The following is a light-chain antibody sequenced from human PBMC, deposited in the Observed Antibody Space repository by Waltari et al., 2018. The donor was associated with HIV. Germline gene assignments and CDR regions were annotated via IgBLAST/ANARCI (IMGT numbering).Light chain of an antibody. CDR2: NDN. Sequence: QSVLTQPPSASGTPGHRVTISCSGSNSNIGSNTVNWYQQLPGTAPRLLIFNDNQRPSGVPDRFSGSKSDTSASLAIGGLQSEDEADYYCAAWDDTLNGPVFGGGTKLTVL. CDR1: NSNIGSNT. V-gene: IGLV1-44*01. J-gene: IGLJ3*02. CDR3: AAWDDTLNGPV.